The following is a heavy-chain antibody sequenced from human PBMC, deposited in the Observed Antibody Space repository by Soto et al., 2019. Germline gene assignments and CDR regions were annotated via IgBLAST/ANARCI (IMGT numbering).Heavy chain of an antibody. V-gene: IGHV1-2*04. J-gene: IGHJ6*02. CDR1: GYTFTGYY. CDR3: ARESYVVVPTMANYGMDV. D-gene: IGHD2-2*01. Sequence: ASVKVSCKASGYTFTGYYMHWVRQAPGQGLEWMGWINPNSGGTNYAQKFQGWVTMTRDTSISTAYMELSRLRSGDTAVYYCARESYVVVPTMANYGMDVWGQGTTVTVSS. CDR2: INPNSGGT.